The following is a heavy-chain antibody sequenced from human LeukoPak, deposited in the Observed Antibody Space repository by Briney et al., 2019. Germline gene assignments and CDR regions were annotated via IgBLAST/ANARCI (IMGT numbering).Heavy chain of an antibody. CDR3: ARGGSVHYGSGSYGY. D-gene: IGHD3-10*01. CDR1: GGSMNSYS. J-gene: IGHJ4*02. V-gene: IGHV4-59*01. CDR2: IFYSGTT. Sequence: PSETLSLTCTVSGGSMNSYSWSWFRQPPGKGLEWIGYIFYSGTTKYNPSLKSRVSLSIDTSKKQFSLKLSSVTAADTAVYYCARGGSVHYGSGSYGYWGQGTLVTVSS.